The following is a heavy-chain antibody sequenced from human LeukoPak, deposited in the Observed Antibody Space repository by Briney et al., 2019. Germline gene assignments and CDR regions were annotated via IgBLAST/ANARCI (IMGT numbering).Heavy chain of an antibody. J-gene: IGHJ4*02. Sequence: PSQTLSLTCTVSGGSISSGGYYWSWIRQHPGKGLEWIGYIYYSGSTYYNPSLKSRVTISVDTSKNQFSLKLTSVTAADTAVYYCARGEYSDSRSFDYWGRGTLVTVSS. CDR3: ARGEYSDSRSFDY. D-gene: IGHD6-6*01. CDR2: IYYSGST. CDR1: GGSISSGGYY. V-gene: IGHV4-31*03.